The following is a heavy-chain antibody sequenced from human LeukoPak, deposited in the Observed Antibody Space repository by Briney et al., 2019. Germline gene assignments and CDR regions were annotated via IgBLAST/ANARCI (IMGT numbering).Heavy chain of an antibody. CDR3: AREYGYSYGSAGAFDI. Sequence: SETLSLTCTVSGGSISSGSYYWNCIRQPAGKGLEWIGRIYTSGSTNYNPSLKSRVPISVDTSKNQFSLKLSSVTAADTAVYYCAREYGYSYGSAGAFDIWGQGTMVTVSS. D-gene: IGHD5-18*01. CDR2: IYTSGST. CDR1: GGSISSGSYY. J-gene: IGHJ3*02. V-gene: IGHV4-61*02.